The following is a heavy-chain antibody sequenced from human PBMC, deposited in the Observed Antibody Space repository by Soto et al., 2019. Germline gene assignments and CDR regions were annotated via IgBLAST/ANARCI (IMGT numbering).Heavy chain of an antibody. CDR3: ARGVTMVRGVQNFSFDI. V-gene: IGHV4-34*01. Sequence: NLSETLSLTCAVYGGSFSGYYWSWIRQPPGKGLEWIGEINHSGSTNYNPSLKSRVTISVDTSKNQFSLKLSSVTAADTAVYYCARGVTMVRGVQNFSFDIWGQGTMVTVSS. CDR2: INHSGST. D-gene: IGHD3-10*01. CDR1: GGSFSGYY. J-gene: IGHJ3*02.